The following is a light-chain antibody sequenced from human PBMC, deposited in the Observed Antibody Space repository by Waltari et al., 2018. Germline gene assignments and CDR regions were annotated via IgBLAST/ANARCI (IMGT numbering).Light chain of an antibody. CDR2: DAS. J-gene: IGKJ1*01. CDR3: QQRSNWPTWT. Sequence: EIVLTQSPATLSLSPGERATLSCRASRSVSSYLAWYQQKPGQAPRLLIYDASNRATAIPARFSGGGSGTDFTLTISSLEPEDFSVYYCQQRSNWPTWTFGQGTKVEIK. V-gene: IGKV3-11*01. CDR1: RSVSSY.